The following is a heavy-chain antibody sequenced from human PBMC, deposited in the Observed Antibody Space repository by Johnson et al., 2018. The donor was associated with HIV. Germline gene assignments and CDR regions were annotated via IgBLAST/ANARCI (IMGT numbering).Heavy chain of an antibody. Sequence: VQLVESGGGLVQPGGSLRLSCAASGFTFSSYWMSWVRQAPGKGLEWVANIKQDGSEKYYVDSVKGRFTISRDNAKNSLYLQMNSLRAEDTALYYCARVLCSGGSCYSDAFDIWGQGTMVTVSS. V-gene: IGHV3-7*03. CDR3: ARVLCSGGSCYSDAFDI. D-gene: IGHD2-15*01. CDR1: GFTFSSYW. CDR2: IKQDGSEK. J-gene: IGHJ3*02.